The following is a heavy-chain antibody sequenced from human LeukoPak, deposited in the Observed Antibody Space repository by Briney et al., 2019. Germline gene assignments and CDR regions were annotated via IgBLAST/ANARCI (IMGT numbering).Heavy chain of an antibody. D-gene: IGHD6-13*01. V-gene: IGHV1-2*02. J-gene: IGHJ4*02. Sequence: ASVKVSCKASRYTFTGYYMHWVRQAPGQGLEWMGWINPNTGDTNYAQKFQGRVTMTRDTSISTAYMELSRLTSDDTAVYYCARESSSSTWTFHYWGQGTLVTVSS. CDR1: RYTFTGYY. CDR3: ARESSSSTWTFHY. CDR2: INPNTGDT.